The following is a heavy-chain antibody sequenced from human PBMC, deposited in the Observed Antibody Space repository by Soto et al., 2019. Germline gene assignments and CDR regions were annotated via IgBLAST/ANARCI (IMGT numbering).Heavy chain of an antibody. Sequence: VESLKISCKGSGYSFTSYWIGWVRQMPGKGLEWMGIIYPGDSDTRYSPSFQGQVTISADKSISTAYLQWSSLKASDTAMYYCARQYSSSSGWFDPWGQGTLVTVSS. CDR3: ARQYSSSSGWFDP. D-gene: IGHD6-6*01. CDR1: GYSFTSYW. V-gene: IGHV5-51*01. CDR2: IYPGDSDT. J-gene: IGHJ5*02.